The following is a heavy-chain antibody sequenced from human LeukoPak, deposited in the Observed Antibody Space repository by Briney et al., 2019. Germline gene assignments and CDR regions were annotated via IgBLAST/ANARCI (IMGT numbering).Heavy chain of an antibody. D-gene: IGHD3-16*02. Sequence: ASVKVSCKASGYTFTSYGISWARQAPGQGLEWMGWISAYNGNTNYAQKLQGRVTMTTDTSTSTAYMELRSLRSDDTAVYYCARDRTNNYDYVWGSYRNHDAFDIWGQGTMVTVSS. J-gene: IGHJ3*02. CDR2: ISAYNGNT. CDR1: GYTFTSYG. V-gene: IGHV1-18*01. CDR3: ARDRTNNYDYVWGSYRNHDAFDI.